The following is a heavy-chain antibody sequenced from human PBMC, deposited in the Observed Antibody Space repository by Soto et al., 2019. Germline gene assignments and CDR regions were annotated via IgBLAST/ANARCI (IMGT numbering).Heavy chain of an antibody. D-gene: IGHD3-3*01. CDR2: MNPNSGNT. CDR3: ASPARNYDFWSGYSFDI. CDR1: GYTFTSCA. Sequence: ASVKVSCKASGYTFTSCAMHWVRQATGQGLEWMGWMNPNSGNTGYAQKFQGRVTMTRNTSISTAYMELSSLRSEDTAVYYCASPARNYDFWSGYSFDIWGQGTMVTVSS. V-gene: IGHV1-8*02. J-gene: IGHJ3*02.